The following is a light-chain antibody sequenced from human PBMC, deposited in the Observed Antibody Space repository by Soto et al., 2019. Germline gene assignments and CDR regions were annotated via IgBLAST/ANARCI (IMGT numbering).Light chain of an antibody. CDR2: GVS. V-gene: IGLV2-14*03. Sequence: QSVLTQPASVSGSPGQSITISRIGTSSDLGYNYVSWYQQHTGKAPKLMIYGVSNRVSGVSDRFSASKSGNAASLTISGLQADDEADYYCSSYRSVNTVIFGGGTKLTVL. CDR1: SSDLGYNY. J-gene: IGLJ2*01. CDR3: SSYRSVNTVI.